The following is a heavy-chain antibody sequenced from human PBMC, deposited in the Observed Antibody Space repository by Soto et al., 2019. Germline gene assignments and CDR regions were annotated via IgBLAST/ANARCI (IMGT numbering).Heavy chain of an antibody. J-gene: IGHJ5*02. D-gene: IGHD2-2*01. CDR1: GYTFTSYG. Sequence: QVQLVQSGAEVKKPGASVKVSCKASGYTFTSYGISWVRQAPGQGLEWMGWISAYNGNTNYAQKLQGRVTMTTDTSTSTAYMELRSLRSDDTAVYYCARWGPSYCSSTSCYENWFDPWGQGTLVTVSS. CDR2: ISAYNGNT. CDR3: ARWGPSYCSSTSCYENWFDP. V-gene: IGHV1-18*01.